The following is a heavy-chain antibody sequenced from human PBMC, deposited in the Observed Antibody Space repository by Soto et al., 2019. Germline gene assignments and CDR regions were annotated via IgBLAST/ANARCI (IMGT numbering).Heavy chain of an antibody. Sequence: SETLSLTCTVSGGSISSSSYYWGWIRQPPGKGLEWIGSIYYSGSTYYNPSLKSRVTISVDTSKSQFSLKLSSVTAADTAVYYCARLRIGNFDYWGQGTLVTVSS. CDR3: ARLRIGNFDY. D-gene: IGHD1-26*01. CDR2: IYYSGST. J-gene: IGHJ4*02. CDR1: GGSISSSSYY. V-gene: IGHV4-39*01.